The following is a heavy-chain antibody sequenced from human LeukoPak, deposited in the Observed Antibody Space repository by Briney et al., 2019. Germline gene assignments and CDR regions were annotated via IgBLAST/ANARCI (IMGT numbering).Heavy chain of an antibody. V-gene: IGHV4-4*07. CDR2: IYTSGST. D-gene: IGHD1-26*01. CDR1: GGSISSYY. J-gene: IGHJ6*03. Sequence: NPSETLCLTCTVAGGSISSYYWSWIRQPAGKGLECIGRIYTSGSTNYNPSLKSRVTISVDKSKNQFSLKLSSVTAADTAVYYCAREKVREKRGSSGAAPYYYYYMDVWGKGTMVTVSS. CDR3: AREKVREKRGSSGAAPYYYYYMDV.